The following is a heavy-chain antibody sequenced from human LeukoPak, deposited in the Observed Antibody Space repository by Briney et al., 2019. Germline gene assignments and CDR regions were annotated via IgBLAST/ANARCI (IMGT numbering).Heavy chain of an antibody. Sequence: GGSLRLSCAASGFTFSSYSMNWVRQAPGKGLEWVSSISSSSSYIYYADSVKGRFTISRDNAKNSLYLQMNSLRAEDTAVYYCARDPSGYCSGGSCYRFDPWGQGTLVTVSS. CDR1: GFTFSSYS. CDR2: ISSSSSYI. CDR3: ARDPSGYCSGGSCYRFDP. J-gene: IGHJ5*02. D-gene: IGHD2-15*01. V-gene: IGHV3-21*01.